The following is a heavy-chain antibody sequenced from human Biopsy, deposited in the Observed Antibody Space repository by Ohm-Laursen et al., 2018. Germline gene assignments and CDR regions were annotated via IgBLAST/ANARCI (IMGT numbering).Heavy chain of an antibody. D-gene: IGHD4-11*01. V-gene: IGHV4-59*02. CDR1: GDSVTKYY. CDR2: IYYSVMT. CDR3: ARDSGILNYGNFKYYHYYGMDV. J-gene: IGHJ6*02. Sequence: TLSLTCAVSGDSVTKYYWSWIRQPPGKGLEWIGHIYYSVMTNYNPSLQSRVSISVDTSRNQVSLNLSSVTAADTALYYCARDSGILNYGNFKYYHYYGMDVWGQGTKVTVSS.